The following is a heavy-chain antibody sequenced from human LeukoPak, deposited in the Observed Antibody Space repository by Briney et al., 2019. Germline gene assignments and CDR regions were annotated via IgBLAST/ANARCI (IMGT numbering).Heavy chain of an antibody. V-gene: IGHV5-51*01. J-gene: IGHJ4*02. CDR3: ARSTSVHYLFDY. D-gene: IGHD3-10*01. CDR1: GYGFISYS. Sequence: GESLKISCKGSGYGFISYSIGWVRQMPGKGLEWMGIIYAGDSDTRYSPSFQGQVTMSVDKSITTAYLQWSSLKASDTAMYFCARSTSVHYLFDYWGQGTLVTVSS. CDR2: IYAGDSDT.